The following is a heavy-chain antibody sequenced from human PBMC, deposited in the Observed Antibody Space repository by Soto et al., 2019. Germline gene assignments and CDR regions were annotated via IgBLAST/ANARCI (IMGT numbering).Heavy chain of an antibody. D-gene: IGHD5-18*01. Sequence: QPGGSLRLSCAASGFTFSSYGMHWVRQAPGKGLEWVAVISYDGSNKYYADSVKGRFTISRDDSKNTLYLQMNSLRAEDTAVYYCAKDSTAMVMSFDPWGQGTLVTVSS. V-gene: IGHV3-30*18. CDR1: GFTFSSYG. J-gene: IGHJ5*02. CDR2: ISYDGSNK. CDR3: AKDSTAMVMSFDP.